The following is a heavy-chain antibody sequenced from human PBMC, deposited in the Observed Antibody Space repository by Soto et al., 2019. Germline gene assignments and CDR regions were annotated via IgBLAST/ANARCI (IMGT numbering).Heavy chain of an antibody. CDR3: ARERGYDTSGYYLYYYYYGMDV. CDR1: GYTFTSYC. J-gene: IGHJ6*02. D-gene: IGHD3-22*01. Sequence: ASVKVSCKTSGYTFTSYCISWVRQAPGQGLEWMGWISAYNGNTNYAQKLQGRVTMTTDTSTSTAYMELRSLRSDDTAVYYCARERGYDTSGYYLYYYYYGMDVWGQGTTVTVSS. CDR2: ISAYNGNT. V-gene: IGHV1-18*04.